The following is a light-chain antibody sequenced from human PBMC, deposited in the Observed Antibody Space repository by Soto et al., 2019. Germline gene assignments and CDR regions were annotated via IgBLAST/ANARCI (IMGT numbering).Light chain of an antibody. J-gene: IGKJ1*01. CDR1: QSVISNY. CDR3: QQYGSSPT. V-gene: IGKV3-20*01. Sequence: EIVVTQSPGTLSLSPGERATLSCRTSQSVISNYLAWYQQKPGLAPRLLIYGASSRATGIPDRFSGSGSGTDFTLTIGRLEPEDFAVYYCQQYGSSPTFGQGTKVDIK. CDR2: GAS.